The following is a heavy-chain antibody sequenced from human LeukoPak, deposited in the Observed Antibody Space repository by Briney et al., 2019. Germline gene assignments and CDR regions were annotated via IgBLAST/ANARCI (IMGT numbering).Heavy chain of an antibody. J-gene: IGHJ5*02. Sequence: SETLSLTCTVSGGSISSYYWSWIRQPPGKGLEWIGYIYYSGSTNYNPSLKSRVTISVDTSKNQFSLKLSSVTAADTAVYYCARREGYALDHWGQGTLVTVSS. CDR2: IYYSGST. CDR3: ARREGYALDH. CDR1: GGSISSYY. D-gene: IGHD5-12*01. V-gene: IGHV4-59*08.